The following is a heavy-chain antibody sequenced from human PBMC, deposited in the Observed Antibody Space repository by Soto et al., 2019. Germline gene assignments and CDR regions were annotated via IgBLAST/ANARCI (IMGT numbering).Heavy chain of an antibody. V-gene: IGHV4-30-4*01. Sequence: QVQLQESGPGLVKPSQTLSLTCTVSGGSISSGDYYWSWIRQPPGKGLEWIGYIYYSGSTYYNPSLKSRVTISVDTSKNQFSLKLSSVTAADTAVYYCASNAYCISTSCYLGAFDIWGQGTMVTVSS. CDR1: GGSISSGDYY. CDR3: ASNAYCISTSCYLGAFDI. D-gene: IGHD2-2*01. CDR2: IYYSGST. J-gene: IGHJ3*02.